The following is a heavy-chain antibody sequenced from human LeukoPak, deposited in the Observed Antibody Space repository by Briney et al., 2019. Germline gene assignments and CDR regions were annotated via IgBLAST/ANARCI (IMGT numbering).Heavy chain of an antibody. CDR2: VSHSGFNKSNGDIT. CDR1: GGSISKDY. Sequence: SGPLSLTCTVSGGSISKDYWSWLRQPPGKGLEWVGYVSHSGFNKSNGDITVYNPSLESRVTTSRDTPKNQFSLKLSAVTAADTAVYYCVIASVHSGGAFDIWGQGTVVTVSS. J-gene: IGHJ3*02. V-gene: IGHV4-59*01. D-gene: IGHD2-15*01. CDR3: VIASVHSGGAFDI.